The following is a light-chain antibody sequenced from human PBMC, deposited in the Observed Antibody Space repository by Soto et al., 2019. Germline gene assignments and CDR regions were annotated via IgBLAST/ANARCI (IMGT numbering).Light chain of an antibody. J-gene: IGLJ3*02. CDR3: ETWDSNTRV. Sequence: QYVLTQSSSASASLGSSVKLTCTLSSGHSSYIIAWHQQQPGKAPRYLMKLEGSGSYNKGSGVPDRFSGSSSGADRYLTISHLQFEDEADYYCETWDSNTRVFGGGTKLTVL. V-gene: IGLV4-60*02. CDR1: SGHSSYI. CDR2: LEGSGSY.